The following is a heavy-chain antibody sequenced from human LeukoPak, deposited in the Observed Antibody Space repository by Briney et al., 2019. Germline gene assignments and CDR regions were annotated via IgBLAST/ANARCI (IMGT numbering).Heavy chain of an antibody. D-gene: IGHD2-8*01. J-gene: IGHJ4*02. CDR2: IKQDGSEK. CDR3: ARRMNYFDY. CDR1: GSTFSSYW. V-gene: IGHV3-7*01. Sequence: QPGGSLRLSCAASGSTFSSYWMSWVRQAPGKGLEWVANIKQDGSEKYYVDSVKGRFTISRDNAKNSLYLQMNSLRAEDTAVYYCARRMNYFDYWGQGTLVTVSS.